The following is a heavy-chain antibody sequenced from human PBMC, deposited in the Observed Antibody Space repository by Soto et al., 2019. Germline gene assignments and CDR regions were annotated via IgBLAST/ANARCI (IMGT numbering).Heavy chain of an antibody. Sequence: PGGSLRLSCAASGFTFSIYGMHWVRQAPGKGLEWVAVIWYDGSNKYYADSVKGRFTISRDNSKNTLYLQMNSLRAEDTAVYYCAREYYDSSGYYYFGFGYWGQGTLVTVSS. CDR1: GFTFSIYG. D-gene: IGHD3-22*01. J-gene: IGHJ4*02. V-gene: IGHV3-33*01. CDR3: AREYYDSSGYYYFGFGY. CDR2: IWYDGSNK.